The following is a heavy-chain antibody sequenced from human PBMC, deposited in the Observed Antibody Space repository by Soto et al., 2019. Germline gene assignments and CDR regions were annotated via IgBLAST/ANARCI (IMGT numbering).Heavy chain of an antibody. Sequence: SETLSLTCAVSGGSISSSNWWRLLSHPAGEVLEWSGEIYHSGSTNYNPSLKSRVTISVDKSKNQFSLKLSSVTAEATAVHYCARATSRPDLEYLCPGTLDNVSS. CDR1: GGSISSSNW. V-gene: IGHV4-4*02. CDR3: ARATSRPDLEY. J-gene: IGHJ4*02. D-gene: IGHD6-13*01. CDR2: IYHSGST.